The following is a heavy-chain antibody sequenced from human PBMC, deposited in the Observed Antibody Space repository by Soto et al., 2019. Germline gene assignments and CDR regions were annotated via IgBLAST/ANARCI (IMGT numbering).Heavy chain of an antibody. J-gene: IGHJ4*02. CDR2: LIPILDTT. V-gene: IGHV1-69*01. CDR1: GGTYSSYA. CDR3: ASGGTSVNRRCDF. Sequence: HVQVVQSGAEVKTPGASVRVSCKASGGTYSSYAITWMRQAPGQGLEWMGGLIPILDTTDYAQKFQGRVTFTADDSTSTVYMERSSLTAEDTAGYYGASGGTSVNRRCDFWGQGNLGTVAS. D-gene: IGHD1-1*01.